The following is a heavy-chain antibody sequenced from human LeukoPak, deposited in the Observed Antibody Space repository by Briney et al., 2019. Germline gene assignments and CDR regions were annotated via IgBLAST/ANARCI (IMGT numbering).Heavy chain of an antibody. J-gene: IGHJ4*02. V-gene: IGHV3-48*01. CDR3: ARDSGYYYDSSGD. CDR1: GFTFSSYS. CDR2: ISSSSSTI. Sequence: GGSLRLSCSASGFTFSSYSMDWVRQAPGKGLEWVSYISSSSSTIYYADSVKGRFTISRDNAKNSLYLQMNSLRAEDTAVYYCARDSGYYYDSSGDWGQGTLVTVSS. D-gene: IGHD3-22*01.